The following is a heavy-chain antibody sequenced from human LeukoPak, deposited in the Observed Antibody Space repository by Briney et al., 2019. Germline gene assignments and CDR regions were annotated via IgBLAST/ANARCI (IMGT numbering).Heavy chain of an antibody. J-gene: IGHJ6*03. Sequence: SETLSLTCTVSGGSISSYYWSWIRQPPGKGLEWIGSIYHSGSTYYNPSLKSRVTISVDTSKNQFSLKLSSVTAADTAVYYCAREVATITPRIHYYYYMDVWGKGTTVTVSS. V-gene: IGHV4-38-2*02. CDR2: IYHSGST. CDR1: GGSISSYY. D-gene: IGHD5-12*01. CDR3: AREVATITPRIHYYYYMDV.